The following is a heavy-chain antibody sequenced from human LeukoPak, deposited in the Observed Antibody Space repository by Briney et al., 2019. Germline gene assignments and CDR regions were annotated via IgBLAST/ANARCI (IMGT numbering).Heavy chain of an antibody. D-gene: IGHD5-12*01. CDR3: ARPGGSGYDIGDYGMDV. CDR1: GYTFTSYY. CDR2: INPSGGST. Sequence: GASVKVSCKASGYTFTSYYMHWVRQAPGQGLEWMGIINPSGGSTSYAPKFQGRVTITADESTSTAYMELSSLRSEDTAVYYCARPGGSGYDIGDYGMDVWGQGTTVTVSS. J-gene: IGHJ6*02. V-gene: IGHV1-46*01.